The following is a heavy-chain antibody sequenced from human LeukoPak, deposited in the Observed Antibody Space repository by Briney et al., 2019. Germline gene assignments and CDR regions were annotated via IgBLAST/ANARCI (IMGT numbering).Heavy chain of an antibody. CDR2: MNPNSGNT. Sequence: ASVKVSCKASGYTFTSYDINWVRQATGQRLEWMGWMNPNSGNTGYAQKFQGRVTITRNTSISTAYMELSSLRSEDTAVYYCARVLYGSGSYYKPVDYWGQGTLVTVSS. CDR3: ARVLYGSGSYYKPVDY. CDR1: GYTFTSYD. D-gene: IGHD3-10*01. J-gene: IGHJ4*02. V-gene: IGHV1-8*03.